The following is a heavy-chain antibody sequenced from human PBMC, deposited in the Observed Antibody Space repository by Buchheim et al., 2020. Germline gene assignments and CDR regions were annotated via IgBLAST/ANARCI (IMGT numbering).Heavy chain of an antibody. J-gene: IGHJ4*02. CDR3: ARARGIVVVPFDY. D-gene: IGHD3-22*01. CDR2: INHSGST. V-gene: IGHV4-34*01. Sequence: QVQLQQWGAGLLKPSETLSLTCAVYGGSFSGYYWSWIRQPPGKGLEWIGEINHSGSTNYNPSLKRRVTISVDTSKNQFSMKLSSVTAADTAVYYCARARGIVVVPFDYWGQGTL. CDR1: GGSFSGYY.